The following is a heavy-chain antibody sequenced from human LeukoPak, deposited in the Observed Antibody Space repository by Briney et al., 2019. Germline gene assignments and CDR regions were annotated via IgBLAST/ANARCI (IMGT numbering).Heavy chain of an antibody. D-gene: IGHD4-11*01. CDR3: ARDGSNWSNDYYHGVDV. CDR2: VYYSGSA. Sequence: PSETLSLTCTVSGGSISSSGYYWSWIRQPPGKGLEWLGYVYYSGSATYNPSPKSRVTISVDTSKNQFSLRLSSVTAADTAVYYCARDGSNWSNDYYHGVDVWGQGTTVTVSS. V-gene: IGHV4-61*08. J-gene: IGHJ6*02. CDR1: GGSISSSGYY.